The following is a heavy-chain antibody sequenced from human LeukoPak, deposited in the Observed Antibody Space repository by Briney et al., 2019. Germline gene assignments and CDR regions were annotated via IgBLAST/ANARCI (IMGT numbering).Heavy chain of an antibody. CDR1: GLTFDDYA. D-gene: IGHD5-24*01. CDR3: AKDGYNTLIDY. J-gene: IGHJ4*02. CDR2: ISGDGGST. V-gene: IGHV3-43*02. Sequence: GGSLRLSCAASGLTFDDYAMHWVRQAPGKGLGWVSLISGDGGSTDYADSVKGRFTISRDSSKNSLYLQMNSLRTEDTALYYCAKDGYNTLIDYWGQGTLVTVSS.